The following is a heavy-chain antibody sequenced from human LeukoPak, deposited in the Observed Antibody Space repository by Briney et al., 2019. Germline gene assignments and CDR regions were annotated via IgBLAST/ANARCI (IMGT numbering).Heavy chain of an antibody. CDR2: IYSGGST. V-gene: IGHV3-66*01. J-gene: IGHJ4*02. CDR3: ARSHPYYSGSGSYYDFDY. D-gene: IGHD3-10*01. CDR1: GFTFSAYN. Sequence: GGSLRLSCAASGFTFSAYNMNWVRQAPGKGLEWVSVIYSGGSTYYADSVKGRFTISRDNANNSLYLQMNSLRAEDTAVYYCARSHPYYSGSGSYYDFDYWGQGTLVTVSS.